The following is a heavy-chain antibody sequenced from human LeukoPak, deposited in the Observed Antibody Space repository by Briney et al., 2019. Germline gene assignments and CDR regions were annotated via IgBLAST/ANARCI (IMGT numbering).Heavy chain of an antibody. CDR3: AKAPGDYFHYMDV. CDR1: GFTFSSYS. J-gene: IGHJ6*03. V-gene: IGHV3-21*01. CDR2: ISSSSSYI. Sequence: PGGSLRLSCAASGFTFSSYSMNWVRQAPGKGLEWVSSISSSSSYIYYADSVKGRFTISRDNAKNSLYLQMNSLRAEDTAVYYCAKAPGDYFHYMDVWGKGTRVTIS.